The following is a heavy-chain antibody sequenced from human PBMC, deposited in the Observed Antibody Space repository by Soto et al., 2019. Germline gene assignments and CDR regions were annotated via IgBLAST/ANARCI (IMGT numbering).Heavy chain of an antibody. J-gene: IGHJ3*02. Sequence: GGSLRLSCAASGFTFSSYWMSWVRQAPGKGLEWVANIKQDGSEKYYVDSVKGRFTNSRDNAKNSLYLQMNSLRAEDTVVYYCAREQGITGDAFDIWGQGTMVTVSS. CDR3: AREQGITGDAFDI. CDR2: IKQDGSEK. CDR1: GFTFSSYW. D-gene: IGHD1-20*01. V-gene: IGHV3-7*05.